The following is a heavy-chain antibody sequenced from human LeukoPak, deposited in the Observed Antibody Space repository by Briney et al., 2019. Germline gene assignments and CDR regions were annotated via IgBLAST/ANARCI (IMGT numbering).Heavy chain of an antibody. CDR1: GGSISSSNW. J-gene: IGHJ4*02. D-gene: IGHD2-2*01. CDR2: IYHSGST. CDR3: ARGYCTSTSCSENRYYFDS. V-gene: IGHV4-4*02. Sequence: SGTLSLTCAVSGGSISSSNWWSWVRQPPGKGLEWIGEIYHSGSTNYNPSLKSRVTISVDKSKNQFSLKLSSVTAADTAVYYCARGYCTSTSCSENRYYFDSWGQGTLVTVSS.